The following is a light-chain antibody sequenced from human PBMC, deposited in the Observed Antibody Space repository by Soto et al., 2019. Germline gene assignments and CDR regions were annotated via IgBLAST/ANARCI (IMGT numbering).Light chain of an antibody. CDR2: RNN. CDR3: AAWDDRLSGHV. Sequence: QSVLTQPPSASGTPGQRVTISCSGSSSNIGSNYVYWYQQLPGTAPNLLIYRNNQRPSGVPDRFSGSKSGTSSSLAISGLRSEEEDDYYWAAWDDRLSGHVFGGGTKLTVL. CDR1: SSNIGSNY. V-gene: IGLV1-47*01. J-gene: IGLJ7*01.